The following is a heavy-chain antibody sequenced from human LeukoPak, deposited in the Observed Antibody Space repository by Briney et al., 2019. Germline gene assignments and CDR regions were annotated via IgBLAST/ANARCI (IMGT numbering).Heavy chain of an antibody. V-gene: IGHV4-31*03. J-gene: IGHJ5*02. CDR3: ARQLGYCSGGVCYSGIQFDP. CDR2: IYYSGST. CDR1: GDSISNGGYY. Sequence: SSETLSLTCTVSGDSISNGGYYWSWIRQVPGKGLEWIGYIYYSGSTYYNPSLKSLKSRVSISADAAKNQFYVNVSSVTAAHTAVYYCARQLGYCSGGVCYSGIQFDPWGQGTLVTVSS. D-gene: IGHD2-8*02.